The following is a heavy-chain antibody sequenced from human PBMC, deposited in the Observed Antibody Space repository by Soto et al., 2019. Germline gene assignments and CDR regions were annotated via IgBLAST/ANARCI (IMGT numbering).Heavy chain of an antibody. CDR1: GFTFSSYG. Sequence: GGSLRLSCAASGFTFSSYGMHWVRQAPDKGLEWVAVISYDGSNKYYADSVKGRFTISRDNSKNTLYLQMNSLRAEDTAVYYCAKFVVPAAVSDYYYGMDVWGQGTTVTVSS. D-gene: IGHD2-2*01. CDR3: AKFVVPAAVSDYYYGMDV. CDR2: ISYDGSNK. J-gene: IGHJ6*02. V-gene: IGHV3-30*18.